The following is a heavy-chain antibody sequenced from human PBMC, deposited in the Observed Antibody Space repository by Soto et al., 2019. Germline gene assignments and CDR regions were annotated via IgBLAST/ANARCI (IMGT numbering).Heavy chain of an antibody. CDR3: ARWVQCSSGGRFDP. Sequence: QVQLQESGPGLVTPSGTLSLACSVSGLSISSHPWWTWVRQAPGKGLEWIGELYPSGGAAYKPSLQNRAAISVDYSQNHLSLPLTSVTAADTAVYYCARWVQCSSGGRFDPWGLGALVTVSS. D-gene: IGHD1-26*01. V-gene: IGHV4-4*02. CDR1: GLSISSHPW. J-gene: IGHJ5*02. CDR2: LYPSGGA.